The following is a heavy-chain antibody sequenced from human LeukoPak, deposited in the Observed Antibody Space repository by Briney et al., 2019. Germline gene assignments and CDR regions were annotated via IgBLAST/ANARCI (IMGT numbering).Heavy chain of an antibody. Sequence: KSWGSLSLSCAASGFPFSSYSMNWVRQAPGKGLEWASSISSSSSYIYYADSVKGRFTISRDNAKNSLYLQMNSLRAEDTAVYYCARDVGSSGWYSAFDIWGQGTMVTVSS. D-gene: IGHD6-19*01. CDR1: GFPFSSYS. J-gene: IGHJ3*02. CDR2: ISSSSSYI. V-gene: IGHV3-21*01. CDR3: ARDVGSSGWYSAFDI.